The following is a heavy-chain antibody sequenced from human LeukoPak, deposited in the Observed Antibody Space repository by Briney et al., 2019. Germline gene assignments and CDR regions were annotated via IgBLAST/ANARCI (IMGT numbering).Heavy chain of an antibody. CDR3: ARARRGDWYYFDY. V-gene: IGHV4-59*01. Sequence: PSETLSLTCTVSGGSISSYYWSWIRQPPGKGLEWIGYIYYSGSTNYNPSLKSRVTISVDTSKNQFSLMLSSVTAADTAVYYCARARRGDWYYFDYWGQGTLVTVSS. D-gene: IGHD3/OR15-3a*01. J-gene: IGHJ4*02. CDR2: IYYSGST. CDR1: GGSISSYY.